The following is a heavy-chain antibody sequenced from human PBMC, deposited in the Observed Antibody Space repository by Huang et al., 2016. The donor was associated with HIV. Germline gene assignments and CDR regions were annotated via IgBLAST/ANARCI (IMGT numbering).Heavy chain of an antibody. D-gene: IGHD1-26*01. CDR2: ISYDGSNK. CDR1: GFSFSTYG. CDR3: AKDGADEEWDIDY. V-gene: IGHV3-30*18. J-gene: IGHJ4*02. Sequence: VQLVESGGGVVQPGRSLRLAGAASGFSFSTYGLHWVRQAPGKGLEWVAVISYDGSNKYYAHYVKGRFTISRDTSENKGYLQMNSLRHEDTAVYYCAKDGADEEWDIDYWGQGTLVTVSS.